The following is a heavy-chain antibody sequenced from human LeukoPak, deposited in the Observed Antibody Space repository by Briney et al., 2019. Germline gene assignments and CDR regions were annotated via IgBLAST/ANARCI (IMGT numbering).Heavy chain of an antibody. J-gene: IGHJ3*02. CDR3: ARSGSRDAFDI. V-gene: IGHV3-53*01. CDR1: GFTVSSNY. Sequence: GGSLRLSCAASGFTVSSNYMSWVRQAPGKGLEWVSVIYSGGSTYYADSVKGRFTISRDNSKNTLYLQMNSLRAEDTAVYYCARSGSRDAFDIWGQGTMVTVSS. CDR2: IYSGGST. D-gene: IGHD1-26*01.